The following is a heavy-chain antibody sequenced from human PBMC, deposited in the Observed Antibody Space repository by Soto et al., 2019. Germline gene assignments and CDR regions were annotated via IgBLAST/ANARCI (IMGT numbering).Heavy chain of an antibody. CDR3: ARTPLTGNKRDYYFDY. D-gene: IGHD3-9*01. CDR2: IYYSGST. V-gene: IGHV4-30-2*05. Sequence: SETLSLTCAVSGGSISSGGYSWSWIRQPPGKGLEWIGHIYYSGSTYYNPSLKSRVTISADTSKNQLSLKLSSVTAADTAVYYCARTPLTGNKRDYYFDYWGQGTLVTVSS. CDR1: GGSISSGGYS. J-gene: IGHJ4*02.